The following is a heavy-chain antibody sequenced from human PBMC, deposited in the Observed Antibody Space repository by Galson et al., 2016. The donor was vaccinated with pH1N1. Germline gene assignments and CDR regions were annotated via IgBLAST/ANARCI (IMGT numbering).Heavy chain of an antibody. D-gene: IGHD3-3*01. CDR2: IYHRSKWYY. CDR3: AREVWLRRGYYIDH. V-gene: IGHV6-1*01. J-gene: IGHJ4*02. Sequence: CAISGDSVSSSSDTWNWIRQSPRRGLEWLGRIYHRSKWYYEYAPSLHGRLRISPDTSSNQMSLHLNSVTLDDAAVYYCAREVWLRRGYYIDHWGQGSLVTVSS. CDR1: GDSVSSSSDT.